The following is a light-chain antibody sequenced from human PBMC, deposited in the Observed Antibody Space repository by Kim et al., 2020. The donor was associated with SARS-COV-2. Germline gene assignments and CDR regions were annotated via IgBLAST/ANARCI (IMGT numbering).Light chain of an antibody. Sequence: DIVMTQSPDSLAVSLGERATINCKSSQSVLYSSNNKNYLAWYQQKPGQPPKLLIYWASTRESGVPDRFSGSGSGTDFTLTISSLQAEDVAVYYCQKDYSTPYTCGQGTKLEI. CDR3: QKDYSTPYT. CDR1: QSVLYSSNNKNY. CDR2: WAS. J-gene: IGKJ2*01. V-gene: IGKV4-1*01.